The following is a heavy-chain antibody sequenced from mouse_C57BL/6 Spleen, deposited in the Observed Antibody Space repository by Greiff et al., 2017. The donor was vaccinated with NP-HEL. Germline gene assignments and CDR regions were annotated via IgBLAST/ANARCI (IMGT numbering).Heavy chain of an antibody. D-gene: IGHD1-1*01. CDR2: IYPGDGDT. J-gene: IGHJ2*01. Sequence: VQLQQSGPELVKPGASVKISCKASGYAFSSSWMNWVKQRPGKGLEWIGRIYPGDGDTNYNGKFKGKATLTADKSSSTAYMQLSSLTSEDSAVYFCARGYYVSSYYFDYWGQGTTLTVSS. V-gene: IGHV1-82*01. CDR3: ARGYYVSSYYFDY. CDR1: GYAFSSSW.